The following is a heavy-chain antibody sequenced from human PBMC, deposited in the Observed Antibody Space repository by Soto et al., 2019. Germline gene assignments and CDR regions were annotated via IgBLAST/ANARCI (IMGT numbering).Heavy chain of an antibody. J-gene: IGHJ4*02. D-gene: IGHD6-13*01. V-gene: IGHV3-33*01. CDR2: IWYDGSNK. CDR1: GFTFSSYG. CDR3: AREAFQQPFFDY. Sequence: QVQLVESGGGVVQPGRSLRLSCAASGFTFSSYGMHWVRQAPGKGLEWVAVIWYDGSNKYYADSVKGRFTISRDNSKNTLYLQMNSLTAEDTAVYYCAREAFQQPFFDYWGQGTLVTVSS.